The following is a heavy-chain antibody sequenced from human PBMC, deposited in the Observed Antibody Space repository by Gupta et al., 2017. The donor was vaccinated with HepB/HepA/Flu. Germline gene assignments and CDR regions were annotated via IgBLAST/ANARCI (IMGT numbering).Heavy chain of an antibody. D-gene: IGHD3-10*01. CDR3: ARLTIIEVLWFGELLHPPDAFDI. Sequence: QLQLQESGPGLVKPSETLSLTCTVSGGSISSSSYYWGWIRQPPGKGLEWIGSIYYSGSTYYNPSLKSRVTISVDTSKNQFSLKLSSVTAADTAVYYCARLTIIEVLWFGELLHPPDAFDIWGQGTMVTVSS. CDR2: IYYSGST. V-gene: IGHV4-39*01. CDR1: GGSISSSSYY. J-gene: IGHJ3*02.